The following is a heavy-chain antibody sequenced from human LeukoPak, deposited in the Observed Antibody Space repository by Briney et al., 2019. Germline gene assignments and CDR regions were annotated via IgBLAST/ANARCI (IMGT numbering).Heavy chain of an antibody. Sequence: GGSLRLSCEASGFIFSNYAMSWVRQAPGKGLEWVSVISGSDGATYYADSVKGRCTISRDNPKNTLFLQMNSLSAEDTAVYYCAKVGKDNYNYYYWGQGTLVTVSS. J-gene: IGHJ4*02. V-gene: IGHV3-23*01. CDR2: ISGSDGAT. CDR3: AKVGKDNYNYYY. D-gene: IGHD5-24*01. CDR1: GFIFSNYA.